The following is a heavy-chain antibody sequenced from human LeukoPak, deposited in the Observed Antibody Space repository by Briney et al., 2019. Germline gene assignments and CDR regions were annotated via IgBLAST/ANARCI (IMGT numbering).Heavy chain of an antibody. J-gene: IGHJ4*02. V-gene: IGHV4-59*12. CDR1: GDSISSYY. CDR3: ARAIRGSYYRY. CDR2: IYYSGST. D-gene: IGHD1-26*01. Sequence: SETLSLTCTVSGDSISSYYCSWIRQPPGKGLEWIGSIYYSGSTYYNPSLKSRVTISVDTSKNQFSLKPSSVTAADTAVYYCARAIRGSYYRYWGQGTLVTVS.